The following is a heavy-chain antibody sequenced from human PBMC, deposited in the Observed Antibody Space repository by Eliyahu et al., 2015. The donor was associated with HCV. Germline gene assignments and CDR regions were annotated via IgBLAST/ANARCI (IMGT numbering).Heavy chain of an antibody. D-gene: IGHD6-13*01. CDR3: ARGHSSSCFDN. CDR2: IHDSGVT. Sequence: QVQLQESGPGLVKPSETLSLTCXVSRGSISSYYCNWIRQAPGKELEWIGYIHDSGVTNYNPSFTSRVSMSIDTSKKQFSLRLSSVTAADTAMYYCARGHSSSCFDNWGQGTLVNVSS. V-gene: IGHV4-59*01. CDR1: RGSISSYY. J-gene: IGHJ4*02.